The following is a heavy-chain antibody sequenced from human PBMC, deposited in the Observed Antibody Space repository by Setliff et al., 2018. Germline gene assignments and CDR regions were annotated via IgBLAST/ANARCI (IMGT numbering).Heavy chain of an antibody. J-gene: IGHJ4*02. CDR3: ARDNVISGTAGRGTFDY. CDR1: GFTFRSYW. CDR2: IRYDGTTE. Sequence: GGSLRLSCAASGFTFRSYWMSWVRQAPGKGLEWVAFIRYDGTTESYADSVKGRFTFSRDNSKNTLYLQMNNLRADDTALYYCARDNVISGTAGRGTFDYWGQGTLVTVSS. D-gene: IGHD1-7*01. V-gene: IGHV3-30*02.